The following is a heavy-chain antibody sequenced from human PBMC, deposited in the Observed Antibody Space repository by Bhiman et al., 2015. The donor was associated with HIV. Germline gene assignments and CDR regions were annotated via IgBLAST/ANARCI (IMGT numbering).Heavy chain of an antibody. CDR1: GFTFSSYA. CDR2: IGSSSSYK. V-gene: IGHV3-21*03. Sequence: VQLVESGGGVVQPGRSLRLSCAASGFTFSSYAMHWVRQAPGKGLEWVSTIGSSSSYKYYADSVKGRFSISRDNAKNSLSLQMNSLRAEDTAVCYCAREGLDYWGQGTLVTVSS. CDR3: AREGLDY. J-gene: IGHJ4*02.